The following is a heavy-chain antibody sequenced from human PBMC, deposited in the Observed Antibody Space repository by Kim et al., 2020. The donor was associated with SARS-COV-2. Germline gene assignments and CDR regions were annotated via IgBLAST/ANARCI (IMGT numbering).Heavy chain of an antibody. CDR3: ARGRGYSYGLRGYYFDY. V-gene: IGHV4-34*01. J-gene: IGHJ4*02. D-gene: IGHD5-18*01. Sequence: LKSRVTISVDTSKNQFSLKLSSVTAADTAVYYCARGRGYSYGLRGYYFDYWGQGTLVTVSS.